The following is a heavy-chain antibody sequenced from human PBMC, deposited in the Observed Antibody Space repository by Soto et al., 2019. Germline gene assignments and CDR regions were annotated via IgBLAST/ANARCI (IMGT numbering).Heavy chain of an antibody. J-gene: IGHJ6*02. Sequence: EASVKVSCKASGGTFSSYAISWVRQAPGQGLEWMGGINPQTGGTSYAQKFQGRVTLSRDTSINTAYLEVSRLRFDDAAVYFCARERYQVISDGMDVWGQGTTVTVSS. CDR1: GGTFSSYA. CDR3: ARERYQVISDGMDV. V-gene: IGHV1-2*02. CDR2: INPQTGGT. D-gene: IGHD2-2*01.